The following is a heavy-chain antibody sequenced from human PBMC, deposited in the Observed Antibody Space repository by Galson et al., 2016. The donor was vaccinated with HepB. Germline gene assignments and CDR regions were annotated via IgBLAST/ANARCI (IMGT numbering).Heavy chain of an antibody. J-gene: IGHJ4*02. CDR3: AHSPPDSSGYYYPY. CDR2: IYWDDDK. D-gene: IGHD3-22*01. Sequence: PALVKPPQILTLTCTFSGFSLSTSGMNVGWIRQPPGKALEWLALIYWDDDKRYNPSLESRLTITKDTSKNQVVLTMTNMDPVDTATYYCAHSPPDSSGYYYPYWGQGTLVTVSS. V-gene: IGHV2-5*08. CDR1: GFSLSTSGMN.